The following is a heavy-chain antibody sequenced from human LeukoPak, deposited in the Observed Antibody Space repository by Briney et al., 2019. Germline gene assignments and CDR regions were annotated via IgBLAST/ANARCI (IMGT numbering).Heavy chain of an antibody. D-gene: IGHD5-18*01. CDR3: ATLDTAMVVFDY. CDR2: VYYTGDT. Sequence: SETLSLTCTVSGGSISNTYYYWGWIRQPPGKGLEWIASVYYTGDTYYNPSLKSRVTISLDTSKNQFSLRVNSVTAADTAVYYCATLDTAMVVFDYWGQGTLVTVSS. J-gene: IGHJ4*02. CDR1: GGSISNTYYY. V-gene: IGHV4-39*07.